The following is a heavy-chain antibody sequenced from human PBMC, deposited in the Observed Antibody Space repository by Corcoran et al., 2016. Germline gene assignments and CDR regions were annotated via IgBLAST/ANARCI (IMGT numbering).Heavy chain of an antibody. CDR3: AKEGARITIFGVVEYSYGMDV. V-gene: IGHV3-30*18. D-gene: IGHD3-3*01. J-gene: IGHJ6*02. CDR1: GFTFSSYG. Sequence: QVQLVESGGGVVQPGRSLRLSCAASGFTFSSYGMHWVRQAPGKGLEWVAVISYDGSNKYYADSVKGRFTISRDNSKNTLYLQMNSLRAEDTAVYYCAKEGARITIFGVVEYSYGMDVWGQGTTVTVSS. CDR2: ISYDGSNK.